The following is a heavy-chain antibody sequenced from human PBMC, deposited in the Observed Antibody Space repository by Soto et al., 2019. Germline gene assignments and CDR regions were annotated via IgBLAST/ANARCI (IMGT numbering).Heavy chain of an antibody. J-gene: IGHJ4*02. CDR2: IIPIFGTA. Sequence: GASVKVSCKASGGTFSSYAISWVRQAPGQGLEWMGGIIPIFGTANYAQKFQGRVTITADESTSTAYMELSSLRSEDTAVYYCARGKYSGHDWGYYFDYWGQGTLVTVSS. D-gene: IGHD5-12*01. CDR3: ARGKYSGHDWGYYFDY. V-gene: IGHV1-69*13. CDR1: GGTFSSYA.